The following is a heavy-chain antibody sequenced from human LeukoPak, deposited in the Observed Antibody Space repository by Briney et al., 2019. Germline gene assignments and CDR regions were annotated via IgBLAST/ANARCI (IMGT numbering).Heavy chain of an antibody. CDR2: ISSSYNTI. CDR3: ARATSDSSGYPVSDY. D-gene: IGHD3-22*01. CDR1: GFSFSSYS. V-gene: IGHV3-48*04. J-gene: IGHJ4*02. Sequence: GGSLRLSCGASGFSFSSYSMHWVRQAPGKGLEWVSYISSSYNTIYYRDSVQGRFIISRDNAKNSLSLQMNSLRAEDSGIYYCARATSDSSGYPVSDYWGQGTLVTVSS.